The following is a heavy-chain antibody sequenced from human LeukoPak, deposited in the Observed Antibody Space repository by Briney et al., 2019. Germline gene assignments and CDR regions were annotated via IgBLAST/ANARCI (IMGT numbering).Heavy chain of an antibody. Sequence: PSETLSLTCAVYGGSFSGYYWSWIRQPPGKGLEWIGEINHSGSTNYNPSPKSRVTISVDTSKNQFSLKLSSVTAADTAVYYCARAHTRDIVVVPAAIDGLWFDPWGQGTLVTVSS. D-gene: IGHD2-2*01. V-gene: IGHV4-34*01. J-gene: IGHJ5*02. CDR2: INHSGST. CDR1: GGSFSGYY. CDR3: ARAHTRDIVVVPAAIDGLWFDP.